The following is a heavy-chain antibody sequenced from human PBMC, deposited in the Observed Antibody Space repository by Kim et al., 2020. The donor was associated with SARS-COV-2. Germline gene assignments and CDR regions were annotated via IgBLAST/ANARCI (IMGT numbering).Heavy chain of an antibody. V-gene: IGHV1-3*01. D-gene: IGHD3-10*01. CDR2: INAGNGNT. CDR1: GYTFTSYA. J-gene: IGHJ6*02. CDR3: ARENLGVRGVLPYYYYYGMDV. Sequence: ASVKVSCKASGYTFTSYAMHWVRQAPGQRLEWMGWINAGNGNTKYSQKFQGRVTITRDTSASTAYMELSSLRSEDTAVYYCARENLGVRGVLPYYYYYGMDVWGQGTTVTVSS.